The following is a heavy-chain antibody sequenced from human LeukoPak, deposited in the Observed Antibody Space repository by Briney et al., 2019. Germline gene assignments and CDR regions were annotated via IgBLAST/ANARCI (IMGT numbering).Heavy chain of an antibody. CDR3: ARVFDSGSQAYFYYMDV. J-gene: IGHJ6*03. CDR2: INPSGGST. CDR1: GYTFTSYY. D-gene: IGHD3-10*01. Sequence: ASVKVSCKASGYTFTSYYMHWVRQAPGQGLEWMGIINPSGGSTSYAQKFLGRVTMTRDTSTSTVYMELSSLRSEDTAVYYCARVFDSGSQAYFYYMDVWGKGTTVTISS. V-gene: IGHV1-46*01.